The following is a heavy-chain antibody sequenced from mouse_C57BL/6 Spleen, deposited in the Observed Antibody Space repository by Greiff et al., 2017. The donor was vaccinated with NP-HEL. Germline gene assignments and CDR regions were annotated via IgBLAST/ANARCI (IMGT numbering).Heavy chain of an antibody. J-gene: IGHJ2*01. CDR3: ARSGDVDYLDY. V-gene: IGHV1-69*01. CDR1: GYTFTSYW. D-gene: IGHD3-3*01. CDR2: IDPSDSYT. Sequence: VQLQQSGAELVMPGASVKLSCKASGYTFTSYWMHWVKQRPGQGLEWIGEIDPSDSYTNYNQKFKGKSTLTVDKSSSTAYMQLSSLTSEDSAVYYCARSGDVDYLDYWGQGTTLTVSS.